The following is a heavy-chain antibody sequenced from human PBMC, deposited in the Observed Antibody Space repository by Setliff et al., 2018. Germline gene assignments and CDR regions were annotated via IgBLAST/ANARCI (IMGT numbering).Heavy chain of an antibody. Sequence: ASVKVSCKASGYTFTGYYMHWVRQAPGQGLEWMGWINPNSGGTNYAQKFQGWVTMTRDTSISTAYMELSRLRSDDTAVYYCARVLVGAKDPGANWFDPWGQGTLVTVSS. CDR2: INPNSGGT. D-gene: IGHD1-26*01. CDR3: ARVLVGAKDPGANWFDP. CDR1: GYTFTGYY. J-gene: IGHJ5*02. V-gene: IGHV1-2*04.